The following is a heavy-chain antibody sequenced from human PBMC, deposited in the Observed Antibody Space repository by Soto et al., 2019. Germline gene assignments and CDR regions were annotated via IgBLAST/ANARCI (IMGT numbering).Heavy chain of an antibody. V-gene: IGHV3-7*03. CDR1: GFTFSNYW. CDR3: ASDSGTYAYHD. Sequence: EVQLVESGGGLVQPGGSLRVSCAASGFTFSNYWMTWVRQAPGKGLEWVANINQDGSEKYYVDSVKGRFSISRDNAKKSLYLKLSSLRAKDTAVYYCASDSGTYAYHDWGQGTLVTVSS. CDR2: INQDGSEK. D-gene: IGHD3-16*01. J-gene: IGHJ4*02.